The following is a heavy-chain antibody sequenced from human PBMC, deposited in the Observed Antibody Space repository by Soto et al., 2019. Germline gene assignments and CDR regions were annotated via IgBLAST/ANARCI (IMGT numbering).Heavy chain of an antibody. Sequence: LSLTCTVSGGSISSSSYYWGWIRQPPGKGLEWIGSIYYSGSTYYNPSPKSRVTISVDTSKNQFSLKLSSVTAADTAVYYCARKVLDTAMVTNYYYYGMDVWGQGTTVTVSS. CDR1: GGSISSSSYY. V-gene: IGHV4-39*01. CDR3: ARKVLDTAMVTNYYYYGMDV. CDR2: IYYSGST. J-gene: IGHJ6*02. D-gene: IGHD5-18*01.